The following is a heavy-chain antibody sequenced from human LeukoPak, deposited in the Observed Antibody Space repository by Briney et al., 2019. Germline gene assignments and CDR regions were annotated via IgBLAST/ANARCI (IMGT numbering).Heavy chain of an antibody. CDR1: GFTFSSYS. CDR3: ARVWSSGYTKDY. D-gene: IGHD3-22*01. V-gene: IGHV3-48*04. J-gene: IGHJ4*02. Sequence: PGGSLRLSCAASGFTFSSYSIDWVRQAPGKGLEWLSYISSSSTIYFADSVKGRFTISRDNAKNSAYLHMNSLRAEDTAVYYCARVWSSGYTKDYWGQGTLVTVS. CDR2: ISSSSTI.